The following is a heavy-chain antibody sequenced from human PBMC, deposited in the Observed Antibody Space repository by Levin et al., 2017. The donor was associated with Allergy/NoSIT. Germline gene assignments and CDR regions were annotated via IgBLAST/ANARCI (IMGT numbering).Heavy chain of an antibody. CDR1: GGSISTDNW. CDR3: ATVEGLFCSGISCSYSFHY. J-gene: IGHJ4*02. V-gene: IGHV4-4*02. Sequence: SQTLSLTCAVSGGSISTDNWWSWIRQPPGKGLEWIGEIYRSGDTNHNPSLRSRVTMSVDKSKNHFSLKLSSVTAADTAVYYCATVEGLFCSGISCSYSFHYWGQGALVTVSS. CDR2: IYRSGDT. D-gene: IGHD3-9*01.